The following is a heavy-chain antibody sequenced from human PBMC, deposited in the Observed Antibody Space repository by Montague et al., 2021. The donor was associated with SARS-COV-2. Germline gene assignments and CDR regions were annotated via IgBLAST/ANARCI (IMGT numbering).Heavy chain of an antibody. CDR1: GGSINSDY. D-gene: IGHD5-24*01. V-gene: IGHV4-59*01. CDR3: AREDRWNWFDP. Sequence: SETLSLTCTVSGGSINSDYRSWIRQPPGKGLEWIGYIYYRGSTNYNPSLKSRVTISVDTSKNQFSLKLISVTAADTAVYYCAREDRWNWFDPWGQGILVTVSS. J-gene: IGHJ5*02. CDR2: IYYRGST.